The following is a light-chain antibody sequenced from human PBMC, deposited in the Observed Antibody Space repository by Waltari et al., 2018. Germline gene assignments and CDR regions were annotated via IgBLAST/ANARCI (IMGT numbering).Light chain of an antibody. V-gene: IGKV3-15*01. Sequence: TQSPATLSVSPGARATLPCRASQSVSRDLAWYQQKPGQAPRLLIYGASTRITGVPARFTGSGSGAEFSLTISTLQSEDVAIYYCQQFNNWPQTFGGGTQVEIK. CDR3: QQFNNWPQT. J-gene: IGKJ4*01. CDR2: GAS. CDR1: QSVSRD.